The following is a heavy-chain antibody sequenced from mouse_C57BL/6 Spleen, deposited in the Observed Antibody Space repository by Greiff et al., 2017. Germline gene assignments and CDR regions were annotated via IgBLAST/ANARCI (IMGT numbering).Heavy chain of an antibody. D-gene: IGHD1-1*01. V-gene: IGHV1-59*01. CDR3: ESYYGSSYIGYYAMDY. CDR2: IDPSDSYT. J-gene: IGHJ4*01. Sequence: QVQLQQPGAELVRPGTSVKLSCKASGYTFTSYWMHWVKQRPGQGLEWIGVIDPSDSYTNYNQKFKGKATLTVDTSSSTAYMQLSSLTSEDSAVYYCESYYGSSYIGYYAMDYWGQGTSVTVSS. CDR1: GYTFTSYW.